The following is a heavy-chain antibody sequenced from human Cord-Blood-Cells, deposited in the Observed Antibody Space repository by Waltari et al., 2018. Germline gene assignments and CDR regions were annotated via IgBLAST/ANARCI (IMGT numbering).Heavy chain of an antibody. D-gene: IGHD3-10*01. CDR1: GGSISSGGYY. Sequence: QVQLQESGPGLVKPSQTLSLTCTVSGGSISSGGYYWSWIRQPPGKGLEWIGYIYYSGSTYYNPSLKSRVTISVDTSKNQFSLKLSSVTAADTAVYYCARAPTYYYGSGSYYDYYYYGMDVWGQGTTVTVSS. J-gene: IGHJ6*02. V-gene: IGHV4-31*03. CDR2: IYYSGST. CDR3: ARAPTYYYGSGSYYDYYYYGMDV.